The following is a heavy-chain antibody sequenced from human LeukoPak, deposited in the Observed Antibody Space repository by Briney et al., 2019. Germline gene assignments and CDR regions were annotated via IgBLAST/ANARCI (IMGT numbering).Heavy chain of an antibody. D-gene: IGHD3/OR15-3a*01. J-gene: IGHJ6*02. CDR1: GYTFTSYD. CDR3: ARGGGYPMIFGVVIIQDYYYYGMDV. V-gene: IGHV1-8*01. Sequence: ASVKVSCKASGYTFTSYDVNWVRQATGQGLEWMGWMNPISGNTGYAQKFQGRVTMTRNTSISTAYMELSSLRSEDTAVYYCARGGGYPMIFGVVIIQDYYYYGMDVWGQGTTVTVSS. CDR2: MNPISGNT.